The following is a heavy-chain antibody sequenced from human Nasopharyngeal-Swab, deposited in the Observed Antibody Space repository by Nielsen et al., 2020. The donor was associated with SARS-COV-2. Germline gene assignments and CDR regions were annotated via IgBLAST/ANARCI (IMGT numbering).Heavy chain of an antibody. Sequence: SVKVSCKASGGTFSSYAISWVRQAPGQGLEWLGGIIPIFGTANYAQKFQGRVTITADESTSTAYMELSSLRSEDTAVYYCARERDKYSGSYNFDYWGQGTLVTVSS. V-gene: IGHV1-69*13. CDR2: IIPIFGTA. CDR1: GGTFSSYA. D-gene: IGHD1-26*01. J-gene: IGHJ4*02. CDR3: ARERDKYSGSYNFDY.